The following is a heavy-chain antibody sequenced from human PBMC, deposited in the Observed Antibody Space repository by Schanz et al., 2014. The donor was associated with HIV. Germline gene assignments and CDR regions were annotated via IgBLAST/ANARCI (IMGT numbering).Heavy chain of an antibody. CDR2: INPSGGGT. V-gene: IGHV1-46*01. CDR3: AANNYYGSGSSSA. CDR1: GYTFTSYY. D-gene: IGHD3-10*01. Sequence: QVQLVQSGAEVKKPGASMKVSCKASGYTFTSYYLHWVRQAPGQGLEWMGIINPSGGGTRYAQKFQGRVTMTSDTSTSTVYMELSSLRSEDTAMYYCAANNYYGSGSSSAWGQGTLVTVSS. J-gene: IGHJ5*02.